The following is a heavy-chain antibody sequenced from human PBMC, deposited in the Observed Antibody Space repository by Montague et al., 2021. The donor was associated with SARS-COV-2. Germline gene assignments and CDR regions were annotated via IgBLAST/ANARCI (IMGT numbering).Heavy chain of an antibody. CDR2: N. Sequence: NDYAVSVKSRITINPDTSKIQISLQLNSVTPEDTAVYYCARTSASSDYWGKGTLVTVSS. V-gene: IGHV6-1*01. D-gene: IGHD1-26*01. J-gene: IGHJ4*02. CDR3: ARTSASSDY.